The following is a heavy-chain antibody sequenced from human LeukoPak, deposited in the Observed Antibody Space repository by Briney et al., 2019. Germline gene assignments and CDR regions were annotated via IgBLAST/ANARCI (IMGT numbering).Heavy chain of an antibody. Sequence: GGSLRLSCAASGFTFSNAWMNWVRQAPGKGLEWVGRIKSKTDGGTTDYATPVKGRFTISRDNAKNTLYLQMNSLRAEDTAVYYCARDGWGSSMAYWGQGTLVTVSS. CDR2: IKSKTDGGTT. V-gene: IGHV3-15*05. CDR1: GFTFSNAW. D-gene: IGHD3-10*01. CDR3: ARDGWGSSMAY. J-gene: IGHJ4*02.